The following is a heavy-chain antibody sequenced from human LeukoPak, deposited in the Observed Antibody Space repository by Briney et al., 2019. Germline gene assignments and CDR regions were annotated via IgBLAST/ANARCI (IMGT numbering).Heavy chain of an antibody. V-gene: IGHV3-23*01. D-gene: IGHD3-10*01. CDR2: ISGSGERT. Sequence: PGGSLRLSCAASGFTFDDYGMSWVRQAPGKGLEWVSAISGSGERTYYADSVKGRFTISRDNSKNTLYLQMNSLRAEDTAVYYCAKDRGIISDYWGQGILVTVSS. J-gene: IGHJ4*02. CDR3: AKDRGIISDY. CDR1: GFTFDDYG.